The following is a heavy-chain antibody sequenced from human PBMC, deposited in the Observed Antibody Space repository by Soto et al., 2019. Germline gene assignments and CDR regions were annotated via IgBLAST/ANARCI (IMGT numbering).Heavy chain of an antibody. CDR1: GGSISSGGYY. CDR3: ARSYYDSSGYSPSPFDY. Sequence: QVQLQESGPGLVKPSQTLSLTCTVSGGSISSGGYYWSWIRQHPGKGLEWIGYIYYSGSTYYNASLKIRVTISVDTSKNQFSLKLSSVTAADTAVYYCARSYYDSSGYSPSPFDYWGQGTLVTVSS. V-gene: IGHV4-31*03. J-gene: IGHJ4*02. CDR2: IYYSGST. D-gene: IGHD3-22*01.